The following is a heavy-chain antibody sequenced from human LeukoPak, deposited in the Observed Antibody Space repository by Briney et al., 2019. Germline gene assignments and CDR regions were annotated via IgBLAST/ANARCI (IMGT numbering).Heavy chain of an antibody. CDR1: GGSFSGYY. J-gene: IGHJ4*02. CDR2: INHSGST. V-gene: IGHV4-34*01. Sequence: SETLSLTCAVYGGSFSGYYWSWTRQPPGKGLEWIGEINHSGSTNYNPSLKSRVTISVDTSKNQFSLKLSSVTAADTAVYYCASLIPTLYFDYWGQGTLVTVSS. D-gene: IGHD3-16*01. CDR3: ASLIPTLYFDY.